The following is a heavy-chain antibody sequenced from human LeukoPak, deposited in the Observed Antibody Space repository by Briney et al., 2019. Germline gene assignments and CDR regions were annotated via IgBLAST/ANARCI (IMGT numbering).Heavy chain of an antibody. V-gene: IGHV1-18*01. J-gene: IGHJ5*02. Sequence: ASVKVSCKTSGYTFSRYAVGWARQAPGQGLEWMGWISGYNGNTNYPQKIQGRVTMTTDTSTSTGYMELRSLRSDDTAVYYCARPGCSGGDCYSSADHWGQGTLVTVSS. CDR2: ISGYNGNT. CDR3: ARPGCSGGDCYSSADH. CDR1: GYTFSRYA. D-gene: IGHD2-15*01.